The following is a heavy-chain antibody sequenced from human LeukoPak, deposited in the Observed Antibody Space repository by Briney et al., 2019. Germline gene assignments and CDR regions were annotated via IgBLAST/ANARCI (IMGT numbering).Heavy chain of an antibody. V-gene: IGHV3-33*01. D-gene: IGHD2-8*01. Sequence: GGSLRLSCAASGFTFSSYGMHWVRQAPGKGLEWVAVIWYDGSIKYYGDSVKGRFTISRDNPKNTLYLQMNSLRAEDTAVYYCARDRCTNGVCYYDYWGQGTLVTVSS. CDR1: GFTFSSYG. CDR2: IWYDGSIK. CDR3: ARDRCTNGVCYYDY. J-gene: IGHJ4*02.